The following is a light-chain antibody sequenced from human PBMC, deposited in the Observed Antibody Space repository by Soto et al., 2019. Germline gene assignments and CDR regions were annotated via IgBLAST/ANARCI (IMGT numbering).Light chain of an antibody. J-gene: IGLJ1*01. CDR3: SSYSGTNYHYV. Sequence: QSVLTRPPSASGSFGQSVTISCTGTSSDVGGYNYVSWYQQHPGKAPKLMIYEVSERPSGVPDRFSGSKSGNTASLTVPGLQADDEADYYCSSYSGTNYHYVFGTGTKVTVL. CDR1: SSDVGGYNY. V-gene: IGLV2-8*01. CDR2: EVS.